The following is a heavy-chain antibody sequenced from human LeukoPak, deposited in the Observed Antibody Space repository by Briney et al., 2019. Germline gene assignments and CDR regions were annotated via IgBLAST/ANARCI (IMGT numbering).Heavy chain of an antibody. V-gene: IGHV3-48*03. CDR3: ARGAKYSSPSISLWFDP. Sequence: PGGSLRLSCAASGFTFGSYEMNWVRQAPGKGLEWVSYISSSGSTIYYADSVKGRFTISRDNAKNSLYLQMNSLRAEDTAVYYCARGAKYSSPSISLWFDPWGQGTLVTVSS. J-gene: IGHJ5*02. CDR2: ISSSGSTI. CDR1: GFTFGSYE. D-gene: IGHD6-6*01.